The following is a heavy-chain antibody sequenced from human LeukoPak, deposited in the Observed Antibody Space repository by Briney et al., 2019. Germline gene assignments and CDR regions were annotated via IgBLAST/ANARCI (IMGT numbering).Heavy chain of an antibody. V-gene: IGHV4-34*01. Sequence: NSSETLSLTCAVYGGSFSGYYWSWIRQPPGKGLEWIGEINHSGSANYNPSLKSRVTISVDTSKNQFSLKLSSVTAADTAVYCCAADSSSRDYWGQGTLVTVSS. CDR2: INHSGSA. J-gene: IGHJ4*02. CDR3: AADSSSRDY. CDR1: GGSFSGYY. D-gene: IGHD6-6*01.